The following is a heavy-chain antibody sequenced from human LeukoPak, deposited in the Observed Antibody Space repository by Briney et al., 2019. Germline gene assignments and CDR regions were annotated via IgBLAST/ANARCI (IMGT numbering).Heavy chain of an antibody. Sequence: PGGSLRLSCAASGFTFSSYAMSWVRQAPGKGLEWVSAISTSGGSTYYADSVKGRFTISRDNSKNTLYLQMNSLRAEDTAIYYCAKDVYSSGPNWFDPWGQGALVTVSS. J-gene: IGHJ5*02. CDR2: ISTSGGST. V-gene: IGHV3-23*01. D-gene: IGHD6-19*01. CDR1: GFTFSSYA. CDR3: AKDVYSSGPNWFDP.